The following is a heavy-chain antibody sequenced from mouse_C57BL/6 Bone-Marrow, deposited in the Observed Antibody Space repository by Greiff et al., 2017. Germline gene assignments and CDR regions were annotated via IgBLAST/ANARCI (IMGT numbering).Heavy chain of an antibody. CDR1: GYTFTSYW. V-gene: IGHV1-69*01. J-gene: IGHJ3*01. Sequence: QVQLQQPGAELVMPGASVKLSCKASGYTFTSYWMHWVKQRPAQGLEWIGEIDPSDSYANYNQKLKGKSTLTVDKSSSTAYMQLSSLTSEDSAVYYCARGGNSMVTTKGFAYWGQGTLVTVSA. D-gene: IGHD2-1*01. CDR3: ARGGNSMVTTKGFAY. CDR2: IDPSDSYA.